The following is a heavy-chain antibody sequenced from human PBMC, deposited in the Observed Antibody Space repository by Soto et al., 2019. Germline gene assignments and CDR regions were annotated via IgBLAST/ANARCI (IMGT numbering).Heavy chain of an antibody. CDR2: INPNSGGT. J-gene: IGHJ6*02. CDR1: GYTFTGYY. V-gene: IGHV1-2*04. CDR3: ARFCSGGSCYSSLYYYYGMDV. D-gene: IGHD2-15*01. Sequence: GASVKVSCKASGYTFTGYYMHWVRQAPGQGLEWMGWINPNSGGTNYAQKFQGWVTMTRDTSISTAYMELSRLRSDDTAVYYCARFCSGGSCYSSLYYYYGMDVWGQGTTVTVSS.